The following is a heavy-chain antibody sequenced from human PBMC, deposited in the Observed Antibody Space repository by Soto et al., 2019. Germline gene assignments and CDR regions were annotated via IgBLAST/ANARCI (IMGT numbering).Heavy chain of an antibody. D-gene: IGHD3-3*01. V-gene: IGHV3-48*02. Sequence: PGGSLRLSCAASGFTLSSYSMNWVRQAPGKGLEWISYITNGGTTIYYADSVKGRFTISRDNAKNSLYLHMSSLRDDDTAVYYRATPVVRFLEWTTDYWGQGTLVTVSS. CDR3: ATPVVRFLEWTTDY. CDR1: GFTLSSYS. CDR2: ITNGGTTI. J-gene: IGHJ4*02.